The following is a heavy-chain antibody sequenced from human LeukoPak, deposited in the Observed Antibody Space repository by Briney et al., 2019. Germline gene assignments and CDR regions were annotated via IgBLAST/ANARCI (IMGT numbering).Heavy chain of an antibody. CDR3: AKVEDDSSGYYFLYYFDY. CDR1: GFTFSTYA. J-gene: IGHJ4*02. D-gene: IGHD3-22*01. V-gene: IGHV3-23*01. Sequence: GGSLRLSCAASGFTFSTYAMTWVRQAPGKGLEWVSGIIGSGGRTYYADSVKGRFTISRDNSKNTLYLQMNSLRAEDTAVYYCAKVEDDSSGYYFLYYFDYWGQGTLVTVSS. CDR2: IIGSGGRT.